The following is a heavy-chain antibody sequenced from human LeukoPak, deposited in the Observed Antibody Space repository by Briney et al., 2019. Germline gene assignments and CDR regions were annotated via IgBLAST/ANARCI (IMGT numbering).Heavy chain of an antibody. CDR2: ISGSGGNT. D-gene: IGHD3-22*01. Sequence: PGGSLRLSCAASGLTFSSYGMSWVRQAPGRGLEWVSTISGSGGNTYYADSVKGRFTISRDNSKNTLYLQMNSLRAEDTAVYYCAKAPAYYNESSGSEYFDHWGQGTLVTVSS. CDR1: GLTFSSYG. CDR3: AKAPAYYNESSGSEYFDH. V-gene: IGHV3-23*01. J-gene: IGHJ4*02.